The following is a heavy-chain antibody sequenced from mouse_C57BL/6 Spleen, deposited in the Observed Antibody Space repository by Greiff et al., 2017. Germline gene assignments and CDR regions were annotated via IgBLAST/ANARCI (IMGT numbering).Heavy chain of an antibody. Sequence: EVKLMESGPELVKPGASVKISCKASGYSFTGYYMNWVKQSPEKSLEWIGEINPSTGGTTYNQKFKAKATLTVDKSSSTAYMQLKSLTSEDSAVYYCARRAASWFAYWGQGTLVTVSA. J-gene: IGHJ3*01. V-gene: IGHV1-42*01. CDR2: INPSTGGT. CDR3: ARRAASWFAY. D-gene: IGHD3-3*01. CDR1: GYSFTGYY.